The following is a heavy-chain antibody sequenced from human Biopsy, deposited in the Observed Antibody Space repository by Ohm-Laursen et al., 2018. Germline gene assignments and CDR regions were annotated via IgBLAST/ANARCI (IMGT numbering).Heavy chain of an antibody. CDR2: IHHSGST. J-gene: IGHJ6*02. CDR1: GVSITAYY. D-gene: IGHD2-15*01. V-gene: IGHV4-4*09. CDR3: ARMDCSGSSRHYYSYGMDV. Sequence: GTLSLTCTVSGVSITAYYWSWIRQPPGKGLECIGNIHHSGSTNYNPSLKSRLTISVDTSKNQFSLKLSSVTAADTAVYYCARMDCSGSSRHYYSYGMDVWGQGTTVTVSS.